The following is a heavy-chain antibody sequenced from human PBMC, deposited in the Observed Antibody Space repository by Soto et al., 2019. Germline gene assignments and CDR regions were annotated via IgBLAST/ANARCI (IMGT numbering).Heavy chain of an antibody. Sequence: QVQLQESGPGLVKPSQTLSLTCTVSGGSISSGDYYWSWIRQHPGKGLEWIAYIYYSGSTYYNPFLKSRITISVDTSKNQFSLKLSSVTAADTAVYYCARIIGYSGLFDCWGQGTLVTVSS. V-gene: IGHV4-31*03. CDR2: IYYSGST. J-gene: IGHJ4*02. CDR3: ARIIGYSGLFDC. CDR1: GGSISSGDYY. D-gene: IGHD5-12*01.